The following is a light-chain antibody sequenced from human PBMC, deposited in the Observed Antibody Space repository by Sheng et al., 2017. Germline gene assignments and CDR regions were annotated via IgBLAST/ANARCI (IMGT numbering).Light chain of an antibody. V-gene: IGKV3-20*01. J-gene: IGKJ5*01. CDR1: QNVDKR. CDR2: GVS. Sequence: EIVMTQSPATLSVSPGERATLSCRASQNVDKRLAWYQQIPGQAPRLLIYGVSSRDSGIPDRFTGSGSGTEFTLTITRLEPEDFAVYYCQQFGGSPPITFGQGTRLEIK. CDR3: QQFGGSPPIT.